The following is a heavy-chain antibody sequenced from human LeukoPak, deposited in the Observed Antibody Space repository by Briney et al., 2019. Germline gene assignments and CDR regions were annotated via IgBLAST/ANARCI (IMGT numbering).Heavy chain of an antibody. D-gene: IGHD3-9*01. CDR3: ARVPGYDILTGYIDY. J-gene: IGHJ4*02. V-gene: IGHV1-2*02. CDR2: INPNSGGT. CDR1: GYTFTGYY. Sequence: ASVKVSCKASGYTFTGYYMHWVRQAPGQGLEWMGWINPNSGGTNYAQKFQGRVTMTRDTSISTAYMELSRLRSDDTAVYYCARVPGYDILTGYIDYWGQGTLVTVSS.